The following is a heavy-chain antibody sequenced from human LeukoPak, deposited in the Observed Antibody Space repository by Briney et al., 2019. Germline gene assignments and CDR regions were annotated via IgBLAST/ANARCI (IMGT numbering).Heavy chain of an antibody. Sequence: PGGSLRLSCAASGFTFSSYWMSWVRQAPWKGLEWVANIKQDGSEKYYVDSVKGRFTISRDNAKNSLYLQMNSLRAEDTAVYYCAREGSYCGGDCYRPDSYYYGMDVWGQGTTVTVSS. CDR3: AREGSYCGGDCYRPDSYYYGMDV. CDR2: IKQDGSEK. D-gene: IGHD2-21*02. CDR1: GFTFSSYW. J-gene: IGHJ6*02. V-gene: IGHV3-7*01.